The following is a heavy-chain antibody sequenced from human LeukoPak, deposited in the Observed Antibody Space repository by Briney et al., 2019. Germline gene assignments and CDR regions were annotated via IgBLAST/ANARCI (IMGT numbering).Heavy chain of an antibody. CDR3: ATRAAAGPFDY. J-gene: IGHJ4*02. V-gene: IGHV4-34*01. CDR1: GGSFSGYY. Sequence: SEALFLTCAVYGGSFSGYYWSWIRQPPGKGLEWIGEINHSGSTNYNPSLKSRVTISVDTSKNQFSLKLSSVTVADTAVYYCATRAAAGPFDYWGQGTLVTVSS. CDR2: INHSGST. D-gene: IGHD6-13*01.